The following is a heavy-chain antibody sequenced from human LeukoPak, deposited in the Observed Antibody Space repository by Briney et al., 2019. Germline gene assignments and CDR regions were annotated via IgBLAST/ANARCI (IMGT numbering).Heavy chain of an antibody. CDR1: GFTFSDYY. V-gene: IGHV3-23*01. Sequence: PGGSLRLSCAASGFTFSDYYVSWIRQAPGKGLEWVSGISGSGGSTYYEDSVKGRFTISRDNAKNTLYLQMNSLRAEDTAVYYCAKDRTPMIVAPYAFDIWGQGTMVTVSS. CDR3: AKDRTPMIVAPYAFDI. D-gene: IGHD3-22*01. CDR2: ISGSGGST. J-gene: IGHJ3*02.